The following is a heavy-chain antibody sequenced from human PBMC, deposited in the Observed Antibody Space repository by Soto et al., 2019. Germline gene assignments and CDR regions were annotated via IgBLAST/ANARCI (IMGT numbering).Heavy chain of an antibody. CDR3: AITNPRDGYNWSPFDY. J-gene: IGHJ4*02. Sequence: GGSLRLSCAASGFTVSSNYMSWVRQAPGKGLEWVSVIYSGGSTYYADSVKGRFTISRDNSKNTLYLQMNSLRAEDTAVYYCAITNPRDGYNWSPFDYWGQGTLVTVSS. V-gene: IGHV3-53*01. CDR2: IYSGGST. D-gene: IGHD5-12*01. CDR1: GFTVSSNY.